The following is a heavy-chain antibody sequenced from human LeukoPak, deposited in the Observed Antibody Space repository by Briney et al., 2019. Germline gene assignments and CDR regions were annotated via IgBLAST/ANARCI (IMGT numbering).Heavy chain of an antibody. Sequence: ASVKVSCKASGYTFTDYYMHWVRQVPGQGLECMGWIHPRSGEPNYAQKVQGRLTMTRDTSISTAYMELSSLKSDDTALYYCARLPTGVAGTVDCWGQGTLVTVSS. CDR2: IHPRSGEP. CDR1: GYTFTDYY. CDR3: ARLPTGVAGTVDC. J-gene: IGHJ4*02. V-gene: IGHV1-2*02. D-gene: IGHD6-19*01.